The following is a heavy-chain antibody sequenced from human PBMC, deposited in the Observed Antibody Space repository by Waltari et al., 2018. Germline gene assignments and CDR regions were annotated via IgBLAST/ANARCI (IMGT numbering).Heavy chain of an antibody. CDR1: GGSISSSSYY. J-gene: IGHJ4*02. Sequence: QLQMQESGPRLVKPSETLSLTCTVSGGSISSSSYYWGWIRQPPGKGLEWIGSIYYSGRTFYNPSLKSRVTLSIDTSKNQFSLKLSSVTAADTAVYYCARDPYAAAGSFALDYWGQGTLVTVSS. CDR2: IYYSGRT. V-gene: IGHV4-39*07. D-gene: IGHD6-13*01. CDR3: ARDPYAAAGSFALDY.